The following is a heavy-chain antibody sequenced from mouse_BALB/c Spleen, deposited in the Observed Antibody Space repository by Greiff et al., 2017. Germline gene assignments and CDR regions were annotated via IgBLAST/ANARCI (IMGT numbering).Heavy chain of an antibody. CDR2: ISSGSSTI. Sequence: DVHLVESGGGLVQPGGSRKLSCAASGFTFSSFGMHWVRQAPEKGLEWVAYISSGSSTIYYADTVKGRFTISRDNPKNTLFLQMTSLRSEDTAMYYCARSNYYGSSSTFAYWGQGTLVTVSA. J-gene: IGHJ3*01. D-gene: IGHD1-1*01. CDR3: ARSNYYGSSSTFAY. V-gene: IGHV5-17*02. CDR1: GFTFSSFG.